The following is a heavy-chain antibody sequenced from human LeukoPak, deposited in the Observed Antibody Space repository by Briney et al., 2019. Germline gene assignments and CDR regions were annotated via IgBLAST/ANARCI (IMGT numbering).Heavy chain of an antibody. CDR1: GFTFSSYS. CDR2: IWYDGSNK. D-gene: IGHD3-22*01. V-gene: IGHV3-33*06. J-gene: IGHJ4*02. Sequence: GGSLRLSCAASGFTFSSYSMHWVRQAPGKGLEWVAVIWYDGSNKYYEDSVKGRFIISRDNYKNTLYQQMNSMRAEETAVYYCAKGTRKWVYYFDYWGQGTLVTVSS. CDR3: AKGTRKWVYYFDY.